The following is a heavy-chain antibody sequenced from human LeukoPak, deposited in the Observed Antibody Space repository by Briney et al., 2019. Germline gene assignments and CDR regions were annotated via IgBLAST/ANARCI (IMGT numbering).Heavy chain of an antibody. V-gene: IGHV3-23*01. CDR3: ARDNYILRAFDI. Sequence: PGGSLRLSCAASGFTFSTYAMSWVRQAPGKGLEWVSSISGSDGSTYYPGSVKGRFTISRDNSKNTLYLQMNSLRAEDTAVYYCARDNYILRAFDIWGQGTMVTVSS. CDR2: ISGSDGST. D-gene: IGHD2-21*01. J-gene: IGHJ3*02. CDR1: GFTFSTYA.